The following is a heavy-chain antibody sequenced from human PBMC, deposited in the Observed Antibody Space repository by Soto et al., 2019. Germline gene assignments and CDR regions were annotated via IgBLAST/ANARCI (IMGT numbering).Heavy chain of an antibody. Sequence: QVQLVQSGAEVKKPGSSVKVSCKASGGTFSSYAISWVRQAPGQGLEWMGGIIPIFGTANYAQRFQGRVTITADESTSTAYMELSSLRSEDTAVYYCARDKQRYCSGGSCTIEHWGQGTLVTVSS. D-gene: IGHD2-15*01. CDR1: GGTFSSYA. J-gene: IGHJ1*01. V-gene: IGHV1-69*01. CDR3: ARDKQRYCSGGSCTIEH. CDR2: IIPIFGTA.